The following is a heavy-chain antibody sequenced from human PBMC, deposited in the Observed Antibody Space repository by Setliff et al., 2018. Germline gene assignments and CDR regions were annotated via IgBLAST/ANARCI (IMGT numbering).Heavy chain of an antibody. D-gene: IGHD1-20*01. CDR2: IYTSGST. V-gene: IGHV4-4*07. Sequence: SETLSLTCTVSGGSISSYYWSWIRQPAGKGLERIGRIYTSGSTNYNPSLKSRVTMSVDTSKNQFFLKLSSVTAADTAVYYCARSRYYYMDVWAKGTTVTVSS. J-gene: IGHJ6*03. CDR3: ARSRYYYMDV. CDR1: GGSISSYY.